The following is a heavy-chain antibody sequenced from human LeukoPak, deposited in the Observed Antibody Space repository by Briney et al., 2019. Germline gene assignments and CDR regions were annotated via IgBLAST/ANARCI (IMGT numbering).Heavy chain of an antibody. V-gene: IGHV4-39*01. Sequence: SETLSLTCTVSGGSISSDSYYWGWIRQPPGKGLEWIGSIYYSGTTYYNPSLKSRVTISVDTSKNQFSVTLSSVTAADTAVYYCARHLSTSQASGGGYWGQGTQVTVSS. J-gene: IGHJ4*02. CDR3: ARHLSTSQASGGGY. CDR1: GGSISSDSYY. CDR2: IYYSGTT. D-gene: IGHD2-2*01.